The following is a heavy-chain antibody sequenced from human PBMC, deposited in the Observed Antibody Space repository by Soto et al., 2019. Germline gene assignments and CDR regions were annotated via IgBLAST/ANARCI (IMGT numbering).Heavy chain of an antibody. Sequence: QVQLVQSGAEVKKPGASVKVSCKASGYTFTSYDINWVRQATGQGLEWMGWMNPNSGNTGYAQKFQGRVATTRNTSISTAYVALSSLRSEDTVVYYCAREKTFYGMDVWGQGTTVTLSS. V-gene: IGHV1-8*01. J-gene: IGHJ6*02. CDR1: GYTFTSYD. CDR3: AREKTFYGMDV. CDR2: MNPNSGNT.